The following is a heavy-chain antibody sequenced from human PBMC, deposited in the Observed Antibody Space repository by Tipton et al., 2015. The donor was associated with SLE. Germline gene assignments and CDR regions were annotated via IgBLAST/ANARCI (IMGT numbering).Heavy chain of an antibody. CDR3: ARGGTGDGRNPFDP. Sequence: TLSLTCTVSGGSIGGFYWNWIRQSPGKGLEWIGYIYYSGSTNYNPSLKSRLTMSVDTSKNQLSLKLSSVTAADTAVYYCARGGTGDGRNPFDPWGQGTLVTVSS. CDR2: IYYSGST. J-gene: IGHJ5*02. D-gene: IGHD4-23*01. CDR1: GGSIGGFY. V-gene: IGHV4-59*01.